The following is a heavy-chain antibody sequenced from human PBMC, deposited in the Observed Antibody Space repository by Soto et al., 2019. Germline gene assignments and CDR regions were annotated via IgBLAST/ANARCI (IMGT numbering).Heavy chain of an antibody. D-gene: IGHD1-20*01. CDR3: ARGDPIKWSDS. CDR1: CGSVTRAIFY. J-gene: IGHJ5*01. V-gene: IGHV4-61*01. Sequence: SQTRSLTCTVSCGSVTRAIFYWNWIRQPPGKGLAWIGYISYSGSTNYNPSLRSRVTISVGTSKNQFSLRLTSATAADTAVYYCARGDPIKWSDSWGQGTRVTLCS. CDR2: ISYSGST.